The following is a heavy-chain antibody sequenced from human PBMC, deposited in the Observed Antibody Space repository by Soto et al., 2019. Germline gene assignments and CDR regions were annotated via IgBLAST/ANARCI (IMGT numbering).Heavy chain of an antibody. J-gene: IGHJ4*02. CDR1: GDSVTSHY. Sequence: ETLSLSCSFSGDSVTSHYLTWIRQSPEKGLEWIGYMHYTGFSHYNPSLKSRLTISVDRSENQFTLQLTSVTVADTAMYYCARKSSIAAPIEYWGQGTLVTVSS. V-gene: IGHV4-59*02. D-gene: IGHD6-6*01. CDR3: ARKSSIAAPIEY. CDR2: MHYTGFS.